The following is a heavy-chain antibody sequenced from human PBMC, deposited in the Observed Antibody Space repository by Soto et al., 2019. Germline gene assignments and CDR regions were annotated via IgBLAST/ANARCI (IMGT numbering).Heavy chain of an antibody. CDR1: GGSISSGGYS. CDR3: ARAKPITIFGVVIRRGGGYFDY. D-gene: IGHD3-3*01. CDR2: IYHSGST. J-gene: IGHJ4*02. V-gene: IGHV4-30-2*01. Sequence: SETLSLTCAVSGGSISSGGYSWSWIRQPPGKGLEWIGYIYHSGSTYYNPSLKSRVTISVDRSKNQFSLKLSSVTAADTAVYYCARAKPITIFGVVIRRGGGYFDYWGQGTLVTVSS.